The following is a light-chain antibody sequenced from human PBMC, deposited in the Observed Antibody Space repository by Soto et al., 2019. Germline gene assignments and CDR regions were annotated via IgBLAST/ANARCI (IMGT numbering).Light chain of an antibody. CDR3: QQRSHWPRT. J-gene: IGKJ1*01. CDR1: QSVSSSY. CDR2: DVS. V-gene: IGKV3-11*01. Sequence: IVLTQSTATLSLSPGERATLFCRASQSVSSSYLVWYQQKTGQAPRLLIYDVSNRATGIPARFSGSGSGTDVSLTISSLETEDFAVYYCQQRSHWPRTFGQGTKVDIK.